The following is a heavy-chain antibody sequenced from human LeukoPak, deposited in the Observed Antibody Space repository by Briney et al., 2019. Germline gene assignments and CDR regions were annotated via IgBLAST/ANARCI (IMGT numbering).Heavy chain of an antibody. CDR1: GFTFSSYA. D-gene: IGHD6-6*01. CDR2: ISGSGGST. V-gene: IGHV3-23*01. CDR3: ARFSYSSSDFDY. J-gene: IGHJ4*02. Sequence: GRSLRLSCAASGFTFSSYAMSWVRQAPGNGLEWVSAISGSGGSTYYADSVKGRFTISRDNSKNTLYLQMNSLRAEDTAVYYCARFSYSSSDFDYWGQGTLVTVSS.